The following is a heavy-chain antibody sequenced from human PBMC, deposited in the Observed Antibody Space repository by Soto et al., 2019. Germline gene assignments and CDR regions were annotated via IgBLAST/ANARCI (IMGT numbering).Heavy chain of an antibody. J-gene: IGHJ4*02. CDR3: AKASGSGWYNFDY. CDR1: GFTFSSYG. Sequence: GGSLRLSCAASGFTFSSYGMHWVRQAPGKGLEWVAVISYDGSNKYYADSVKGRFTISRDNSKNTLYLQMNSLRAEDTAVYYCAKASGSGWYNFDYWGQGTLVTVS. D-gene: IGHD6-19*01. V-gene: IGHV3-30*18. CDR2: ISYDGSNK.